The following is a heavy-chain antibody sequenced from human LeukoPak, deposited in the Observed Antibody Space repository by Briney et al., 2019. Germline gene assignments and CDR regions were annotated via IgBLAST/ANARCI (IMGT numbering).Heavy chain of an antibody. D-gene: IGHD3-16*02. V-gene: IGHV4-38-2*02. CDR3: ARFAPQYDYVWGSYRYGADY. CDR1: GYSISSGYY. J-gene: IGHJ4*02. Sequence: SETLSLTCTVSGYSISSGYYWGWIRQPPGKGLEWIGSIYHSGSTYYNPSLKSRVTISVDTSKNQFSLKLSSVTAADTAVYYCARFAPQYDYVWGSYRYGADYWGQGTLVTVSS. CDR2: IYHSGST.